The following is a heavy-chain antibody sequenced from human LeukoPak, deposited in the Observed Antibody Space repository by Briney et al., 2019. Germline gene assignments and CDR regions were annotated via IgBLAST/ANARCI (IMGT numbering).Heavy chain of an antibody. CDR1: GYSFTAYY. CDR2: INPNSGGT. Sequence: ASVKVSCKASGYSFTAYYMHWVRQAPGQGLEWMGWINPNSGGTNYAQKFQGRVTVTRDTSISTAYMELSRLRSDDTAVYYCARDRSPAPGRSYGRGHFDYWGQGTLVTASS. CDR3: ARDRSPAPGRSYGRGHFDY. D-gene: IGHD5-18*01. V-gene: IGHV1-2*02. J-gene: IGHJ4*02.